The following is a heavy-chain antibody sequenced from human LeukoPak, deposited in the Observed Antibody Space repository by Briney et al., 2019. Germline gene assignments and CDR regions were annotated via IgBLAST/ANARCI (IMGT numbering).Heavy chain of an antibody. CDR1: GASVISGSYY. CDR3: ASYCSGGSCYHH. CDR2: IYYSGST. D-gene: IGHD2-15*01. J-gene: IGHJ1*01. V-gene: IGHV4-61*01. Sequence: SETLSPTCIVSGASVISGSYYWSWIRHPPGKGLEWVGDIYYSGSTNYNPSLKSRVTISVDTSKNQFSLKLSSVTAADTAVYYCASYCSGGSCYHHWGQGTLVTVSS.